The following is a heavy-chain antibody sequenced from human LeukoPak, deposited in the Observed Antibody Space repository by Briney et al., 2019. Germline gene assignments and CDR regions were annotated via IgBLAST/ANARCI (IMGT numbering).Heavy chain of an antibody. V-gene: IGHV4-34*01. D-gene: IGHD2-2*01. J-gene: IGHJ4*02. CDR2: IYHSGIT. CDR1: VGSLRGYY. Sequence: PSETLSLTCAVSVGSLRGYYWSWIRHPPGEGGEWIGEIYHSGITNYNRSLKSRVTIAVDTSKNQFSLKLSSVTAADTAVYYCARGLGVVSSTARMGPYYFDYWGQGTLVTVSS. CDR3: ARGLGVVSSTARMGPYYFDY.